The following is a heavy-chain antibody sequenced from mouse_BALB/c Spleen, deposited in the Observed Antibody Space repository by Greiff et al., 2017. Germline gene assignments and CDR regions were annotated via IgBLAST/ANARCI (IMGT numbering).Heavy chain of an antibody. J-gene: IGHJ2*01. Sequence: EVQLVESGGGLVKPGGSLKLSCAASGFTFSSYTMSWVRQTPEKRLEWVATISSGGSYTYYPDSVKGRFTISRDNAKNTLYLQMSSLKSEDTAMYYCTRDKGKYFDYWGQGTTLTVSS. CDR1: GFTFSSYT. CDR2: ISSGGSYT. CDR3: TRDKGKYFDY. V-gene: IGHV5-6-4*01.